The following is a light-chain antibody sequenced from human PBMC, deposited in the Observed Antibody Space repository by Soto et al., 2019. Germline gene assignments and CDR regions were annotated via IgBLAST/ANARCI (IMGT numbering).Light chain of an antibody. J-gene: IGLJ1*01. Sequence: QLVLTQPPSVSGAPGQRGTSSCTGSRSNIGAGYDVHWYQQLPGTAPKLLIYGNSNRPSGVPDRFSGSKSGTSASLAITGLQAEDEADYYCQSYDSSRSGDVFGTGTTLTVL. CDR2: GNS. CDR1: RSNIGAGYD. CDR3: QSYDSSRSGDV. V-gene: IGLV1-40*01.